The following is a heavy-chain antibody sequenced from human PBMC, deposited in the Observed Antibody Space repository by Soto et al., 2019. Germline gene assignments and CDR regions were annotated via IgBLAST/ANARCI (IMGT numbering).Heavy chain of an antibody. CDR3: ARGTNIYDFWSGYFWWFDP. CDR1: GGSFSGYY. J-gene: IGHJ5*02. V-gene: IGHV4-34*01. D-gene: IGHD3-3*01. CDR2: INHSGST. Sequence: QVQLQQWGAGLLKPSETMSLTCAVYGGSFSGYYWSWIRQPPGKGLEWMGEINHSGSTNYNPSLKSRVTISVDTSKNQCSLKLSSVTAADTAVYYCARGTNIYDFWSGYFWWFDPRGQGTLVTVSS.